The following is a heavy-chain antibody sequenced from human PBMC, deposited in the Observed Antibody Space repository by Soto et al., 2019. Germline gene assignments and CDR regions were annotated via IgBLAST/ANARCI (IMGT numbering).Heavy chain of an antibody. CDR1: GYSFTSYW. J-gene: IGHJ6*02. Sequence: GESLKISCKGSGYSFTSYWIGWVRQMPGKGLEWMGIIYPGDSDTRYSPSFQGQVTISADKTISTAYLQWSSLKASDTAMYYYATLIYYGSARYPHYGMYVWGQGTTVTVSS. D-gene: IGHD3-10*01. V-gene: IGHV5-51*01. CDR3: ATLIYYGSARYPHYGMYV. CDR2: IYPGDSDT.